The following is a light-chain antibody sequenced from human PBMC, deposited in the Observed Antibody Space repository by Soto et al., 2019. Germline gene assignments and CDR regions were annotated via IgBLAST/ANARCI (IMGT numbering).Light chain of an antibody. V-gene: IGKV3-20*01. CDR3: QQYSKWPIT. Sequence: IVFTQSPGTLSLSPGERATLSCRASQTGSNSYLAWYQQKSGQAPRLLIYGVSTRATGTPDRFSGSGSGTEFSLTISSLQSEDFAVYYCQQYSKWPITFGQGTRLEIK. CDR1: QTGSNSY. CDR2: GVS. J-gene: IGKJ5*01.